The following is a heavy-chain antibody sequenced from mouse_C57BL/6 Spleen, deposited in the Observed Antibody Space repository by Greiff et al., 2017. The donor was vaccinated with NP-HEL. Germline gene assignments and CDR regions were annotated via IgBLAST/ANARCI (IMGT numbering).Heavy chain of an antibody. CDR2: IYPGDGDT. J-gene: IGHJ2*01. D-gene: IGHD1-1*01. Sequence: VQRVESGAELVKPGASVKISCKASGYAFSSYWMNWVKQRPGKGLEWIGQIYPGDGDTNYNGKFKGKATLTADKSSSTAYMQLSSLTSEDSAVYFCARSDYGSSYYFDYWGQGTTLTVSS. V-gene: IGHV1-80*01. CDR3: ARSDYGSSYYFDY. CDR1: GYAFSSYW.